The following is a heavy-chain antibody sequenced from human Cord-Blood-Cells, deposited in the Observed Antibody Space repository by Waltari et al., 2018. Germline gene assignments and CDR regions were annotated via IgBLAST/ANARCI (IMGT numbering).Heavy chain of an antibody. CDR1: GFAFSSYG. CDR3: AKAGSSSYFDY. V-gene: IGHV3-30*02. D-gene: IGHD6-6*01. J-gene: IGHJ4*02. CDR2: IQYDGSNK. Sequence: QVQLVESGGGVVQPGGSLRRSRAASGFAFSSYGMHWVRQAPGKGLEWVAFIQYDGSNKYYADSVKGRFTISRDNSKNTLYLQMNSLRAEDTAVYYCAKAGSSSYFDYWGQGTLVTVSS.